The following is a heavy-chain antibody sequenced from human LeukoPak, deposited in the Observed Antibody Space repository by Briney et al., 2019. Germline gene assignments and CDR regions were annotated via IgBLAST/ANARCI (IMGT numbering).Heavy chain of an antibody. Sequence: RGSLRSSSAASGFTFSSYGMYWGGLGPANGLELLSYISFSGSNVHYADSVKGRFTISRDNSKSTLFLQMNSLRPEDTAVYYCAKPTAGSPTAAGLDYWGQGTLVTVSS. J-gene: IGHJ4*02. D-gene: IGHD4-17*01. CDR1: GFTFSSYG. CDR2: ISFSGSNV. V-gene: IGHV3-30*02. CDR3: AKPTAGSPTAAGLDY.